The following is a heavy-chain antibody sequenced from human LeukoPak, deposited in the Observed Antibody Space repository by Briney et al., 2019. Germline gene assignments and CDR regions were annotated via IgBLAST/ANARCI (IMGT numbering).Heavy chain of an antibody. V-gene: IGHV1-46*01. Sequence: ASVKVSCKASGYTFTRYCIHWVRQAPGQGLEWMGIINPSGGSTSSAQKFQGRVTMTRDTSTSTVYMELSSLRSEDTAVYYCARVLGIVGAHDYWGQGTLVTVSS. J-gene: IGHJ4*02. CDR3: ARVLGIVGAHDY. D-gene: IGHD1-26*01. CDR1: GYTFTRYC. CDR2: INPSGGST.